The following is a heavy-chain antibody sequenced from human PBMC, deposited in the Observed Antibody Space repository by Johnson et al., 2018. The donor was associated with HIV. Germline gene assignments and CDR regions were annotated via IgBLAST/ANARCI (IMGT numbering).Heavy chain of an antibody. J-gene: IGHJ3*02. CDR3: SRDPSITMVNDAFDI. CDR2: IYSGGST. Sequence: VQLVESGGGVVQPGRSLRLSCAASGFTFSNYAMHWVRQTPGKGLEWVSVIYSGGSTYYADSVKGRFTISRDNSKNTLYLQMNSLRAEDTAGYYWSRDPSITMVNDAFDIWGQGTMVTVSS. V-gene: IGHV3-66*01. D-gene: IGHD3-10*01. CDR1: GFTFSNYA.